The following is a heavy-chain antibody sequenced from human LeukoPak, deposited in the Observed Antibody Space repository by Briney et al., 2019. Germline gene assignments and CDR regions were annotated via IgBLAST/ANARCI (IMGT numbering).Heavy chain of an antibody. V-gene: IGHV3-30*18. Sequence: GGSLRLSCAASGFTFSSYGMHWVRQAPGKGLEWVAVISYDGSNKYYADSVKGRFTISRDNSKNTLYLQMNSLRAEDTAVYYCAKDSDGIVPAALTWGQGTLVTVSS. D-gene: IGHD2-2*01. CDR2: ISYDGSNK. J-gene: IGHJ5*02. CDR3: AKDSDGIVPAALT. CDR1: GFTFSSYG.